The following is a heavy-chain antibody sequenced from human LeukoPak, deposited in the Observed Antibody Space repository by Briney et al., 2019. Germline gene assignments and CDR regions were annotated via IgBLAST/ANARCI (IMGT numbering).Heavy chain of an antibody. CDR2: INHSGST. CDR3: ARGGYDYVWGSYRSRWFDP. Sequence: SETLSLTCAVYGGSFSGYYWSWIRQPPGKGLEWIGEINHSGSTNYNPSLKSRVTISVDTSKNQFSQKLSSVTAADTAVYYCARGGYDYVWGSYRSRWFDPWGQGTLVTVSS. V-gene: IGHV4-34*01. J-gene: IGHJ5*02. CDR1: GGSFSGYY. D-gene: IGHD3-16*02.